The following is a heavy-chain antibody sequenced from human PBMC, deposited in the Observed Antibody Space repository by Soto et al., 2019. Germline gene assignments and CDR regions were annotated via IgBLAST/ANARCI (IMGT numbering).Heavy chain of an antibody. Sequence: GGSLRLSCAASGFTFSSYSMNWVRQAPGKGLEWVSYISSSRSTIYYADSVKGRFTISRDNAKNSLYLQMNSLRAEETAFYCCARGYYRGGDCYDYWGQGTLVTVSS. CDR2: ISSSRSTI. CDR1: GFTFSSYS. J-gene: IGHJ4*02. CDR3: ARGYYRGGDCYDY. D-gene: IGHD2-21*01. V-gene: IGHV3-48*04.